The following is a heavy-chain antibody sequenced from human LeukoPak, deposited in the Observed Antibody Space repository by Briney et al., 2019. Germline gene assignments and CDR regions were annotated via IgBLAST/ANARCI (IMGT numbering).Heavy chain of an antibody. Sequence: SETLSLTCTVSGGSISSYYWSWIRQPPGKGLEWIGYIYYSGSTDYNPSLKSRVTISVDTSKNQFSLKLSSVTAADTAVYYCAREPYSGQLDYWGQGTLVTVSS. D-gene: IGHD2-21*01. V-gene: IGHV4-59*01. CDR1: GGSISSYY. CDR2: IYYSGST. CDR3: AREPYSGQLDY. J-gene: IGHJ4*02.